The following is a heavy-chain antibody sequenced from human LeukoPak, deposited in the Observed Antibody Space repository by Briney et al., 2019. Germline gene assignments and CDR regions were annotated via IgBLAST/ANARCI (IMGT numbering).Heavy chain of an antibody. CDR2: IYHSGST. CDR3: ARYDFGAFDI. D-gene: IGHD3/OR15-3a*01. CDR1: GYSIRGDDY. Sequence: PSETLSLTCAVSGYSIRGDDYWGWIRQSPGKGLEWIGSIYHSGSTHYNPSLKSRVTISLDTSKNQFSLNLSSVTAADTAVYYCARYDFGAFDIWGQGTKVTVSS. V-gene: IGHV4-38-2*01. J-gene: IGHJ3*02.